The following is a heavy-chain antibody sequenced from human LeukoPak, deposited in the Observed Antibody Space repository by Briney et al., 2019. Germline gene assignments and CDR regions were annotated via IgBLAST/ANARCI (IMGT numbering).Heavy chain of an antibody. CDR3: ARGLLGDFWSGYPTYWFDP. CDR1: GYTFTSYY. J-gene: IGHJ5*02. CDR2: INPSGGST. Sequence: ASVKVSCKASGYTFTSYYMHWVRQAPGQGLEWMGIINPSGGSTSYAQKFQGRVTMTRDTSTSTVYMELSSLRSEDTAVYYCARGLLGDFWSGYPTYWFDPWGQGTLVTVSA. D-gene: IGHD3-3*01. V-gene: IGHV1-46*01.